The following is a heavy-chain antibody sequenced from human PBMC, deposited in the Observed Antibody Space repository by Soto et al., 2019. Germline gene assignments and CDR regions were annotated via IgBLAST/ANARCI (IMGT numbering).Heavy chain of an antibody. D-gene: IGHD2-15*01. Sequence: GASVKVSCKASGYTFTSYGISWVRQAPGQGLEWKGWISAYNGNTNYAQKLQGRVTMTTDTSTSTAYMELRSLRSDDTAVYYCARNLYCSGGSCYGLFDYWGQGTLVTVSS. CDR3: ARNLYCSGGSCYGLFDY. CDR2: ISAYNGNT. J-gene: IGHJ4*02. CDR1: GYTFTSYG. V-gene: IGHV1-18*01.